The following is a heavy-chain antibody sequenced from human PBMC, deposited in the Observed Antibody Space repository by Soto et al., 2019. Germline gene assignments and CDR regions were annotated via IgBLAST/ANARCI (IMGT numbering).Heavy chain of an antibody. D-gene: IGHD3-22*01. V-gene: IGHV1-3*01. CDR3: VRGDGYFYSDY. Sequence: QVQLVQSGAEVKKPGASVKVSCKASGYTFTSYAMHWVRQAPGQRLEWMGWINAGNGNTKYSQKFQGRVTITRDTAASTAYMELSSLRSEDTAVYYCVRGDGYFYSDYCGQGTLVTVSS. J-gene: IGHJ4*02. CDR1: GYTFTSYA. CDR2: INAGNGNT.